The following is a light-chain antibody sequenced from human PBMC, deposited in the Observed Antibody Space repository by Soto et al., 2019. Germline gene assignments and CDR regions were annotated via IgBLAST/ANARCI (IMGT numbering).Light chain of an antibody. CDR1: RSISTF. CDR3: QQSYSTPYT. J-gene: IGKJ2*01. CDR2: GAS. Sequence: DIQMTQSPSSLSASVGDRVTITCRASRSISTFLNWYQQKPCIAPKLLLYGASNVQSGVPSRFSGSGSGTDCTIVISSLQPEDFATYYCQQSYSTPYTFAQGTKLEI. V-gene: IGKV1-39*01.